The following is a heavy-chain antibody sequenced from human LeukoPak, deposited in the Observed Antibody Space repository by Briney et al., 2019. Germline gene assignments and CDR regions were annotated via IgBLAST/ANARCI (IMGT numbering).Heavy chain of an antibody. CDR3: AKDLSPTTVTSPVISWYFDL. J-gene: IGHJ2*01. CDR2: IRYDGSNK. Sequence: GGSLRLSCAASGFTFSSYGMHWVRQAPGKGLEWVAFIRYDGSNKYYADSVKGRFTISRDNSKNTLYLQMNSLRAEDTAVYYCAKDLSPTTVTSPVISWYFDLWGRGTLVTVSS. V-gene: IGHV3-30*02. D-gene: IGHD4-17*01. CDR1: GFTFSSYG.